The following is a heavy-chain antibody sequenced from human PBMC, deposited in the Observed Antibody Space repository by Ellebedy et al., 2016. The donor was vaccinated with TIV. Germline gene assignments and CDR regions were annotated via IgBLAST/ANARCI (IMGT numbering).Heavy chain of an antibody. D-gene: IGHD3-9*01. Sequence: PGGSLRLSCAGSGFTFSDYYMSWVRQAPGKGLEWVSYLTSSGSTIYYADSVKGRFTVDRDNAKNSLYLQMNSLRGEDTAVYYCGRAREPGYFAYYYYGMDVWGQGTTVTVSS. V-gene: IGHV3-11*01. J-gene: IGHJ6*02. CDR2: LTSSGSTI. CDR3: GRAREPGYFAYYYYGMDV. CDR1: GFTFSDYY.